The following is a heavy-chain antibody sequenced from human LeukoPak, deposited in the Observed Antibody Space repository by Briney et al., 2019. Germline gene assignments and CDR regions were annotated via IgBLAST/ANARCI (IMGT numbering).Heavy chain of an antibody. CDR2: IYYSGST. V-gene: IGHV4-59*01. J-gene: IGHJ4*02. Sequence: PSETLSLTCTVSGGSISSYYWSWIRQPPGKGLEWIGYIYYSGSTNYNPSLKSRVTISVDTSKNQFSLTLSSVTAADTAVYYCARHSSGWYTYYFDYWGQGTLVTVSS. CDR1: GGSISSYY. D-gene: IGHD6-19*01. CDR3: ARHSSGWYTYYFDY.